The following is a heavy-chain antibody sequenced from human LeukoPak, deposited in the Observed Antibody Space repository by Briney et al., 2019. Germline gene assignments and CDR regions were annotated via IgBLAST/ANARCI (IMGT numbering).Heavy chain of an antibody. CDR2: IYYSGST. Sequence: PSQTLSLTCTVSGGSISSGDYYWSWIRQPPGTGPEWIGYIYYSGSTYYNPSLKSRVTISVDTSKNQFSLKLSSVTAADTAVYYCARGGCSGGSCYSDYWGQGTLVTVSS. D-gene: IGHD2-15*01. V-gene: IGHV4-30-4*01. J-gene: IGHJ4*02. CDR3: ARGGCSGGSCYSDY. CDR1: GGSISSGDYY.